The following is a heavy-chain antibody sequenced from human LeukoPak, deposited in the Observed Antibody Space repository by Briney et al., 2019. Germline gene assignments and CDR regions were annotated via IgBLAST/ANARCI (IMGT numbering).Heavy chain of an antibody. CDR2: ISDSGSDT. J-gene: IGHJ4*02. Sequence: GGSLRLSCAVSGFTFSSYGMSRVRQAPGKGLEWVSAISDSGSDTYYADSVKGRFTISKDNSKNTLYLRMNSLRADDTAVYYCAKRVPYSSSSVYFDYWGQGTLVTVSS. D-gene: IGHD6-6*01. CDR3: AKRVPYSSSSVYFDY. CDR1: GFTFSSYG. V-gene: IGHV3-23*01.